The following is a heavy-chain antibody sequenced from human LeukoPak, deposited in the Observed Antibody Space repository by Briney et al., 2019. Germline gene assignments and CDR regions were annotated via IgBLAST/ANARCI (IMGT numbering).Heavy chain of an antibody. J-gene: IGHJ4*02. CDR3: AREEVGANE. CDR1: GGSISSSSYY. V-gene: IGHV4-39*07. Sequence: SETLSLTCTVSGGSISSSSYYWGWIRQPPGKGLEWIGSIYYSGSTYYNPSLKSRVTISVDTSKNQFSLKLSSVTAADTAVYYCAREEVGANEWGQGTLVTVSS. CDR2: IYYSGST. D-gene: IGHD1-26*01.